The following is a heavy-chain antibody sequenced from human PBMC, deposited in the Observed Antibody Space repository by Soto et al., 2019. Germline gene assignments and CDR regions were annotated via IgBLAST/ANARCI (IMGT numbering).Heavy chain of an antibody. CDR1: GFRFTSYS. CDR3: ARSTSLGGMDV. D-gene: IGHD1-1*01. J-gene: IGHJ6*02. V-gene: IGHV3-21*01. Sequence: EVQLVESGGGLVKPGGSLRLSCATSGFRFTSYSMNWVRQAPGEGLEWVSAIRSSNGNTYYTDSVKGRFTISRDIAKTSLYLQMIGLRAEDPAVYYCARSTSLGGMDVWGQGTTVTVSS. CDR2: IRSSNGNT.